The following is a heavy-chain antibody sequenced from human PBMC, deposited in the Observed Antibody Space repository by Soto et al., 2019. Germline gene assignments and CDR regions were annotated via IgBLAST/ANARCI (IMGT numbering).Heavy chain of an antibody. D-gene: IGHD5-18*01. CDR3: ARGGGYPASYYGLDV. CDR1: GYTFTGYY. V-gene: IGHV1-2*02. J-gene: IGHJ6*04. Sequence: ASVKVSCKASGYTFTGYYMHWVRQAPGQGLEWMGWINPNSGGTNYAQKFQGRVTMTRDTSISTAYMELSRLRSDDTAVYYCARGGGYPASYYGLDVWGNRTKVTVSS. CDR2: INPNSGGT.